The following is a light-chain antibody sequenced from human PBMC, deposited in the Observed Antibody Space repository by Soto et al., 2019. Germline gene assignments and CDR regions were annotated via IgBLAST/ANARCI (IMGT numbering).Light chain of an antibody. J-gene: IGKJ2*01. Sequence: DIQMTQSPSTLSVSVGDRVTITCRASQSISSWLAWYQQKPGKAPKVLIYDASILESGFPSSFSGSVSGTEFILTFSSLQPDDFATYYCQHYNSYLYTFGQGT. V-gene: IGKV1-5*01. CDR3: QHYNSYLYT. CDR2: DAS. CDR1: QSISSW.